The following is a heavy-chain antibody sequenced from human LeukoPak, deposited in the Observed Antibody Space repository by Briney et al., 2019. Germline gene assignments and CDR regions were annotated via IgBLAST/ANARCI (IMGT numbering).Heavy chain of an antibody. CDR1: GGSFSGYY. CDR3: ARHSRTYYNGSGRSIDY. CDR2: INHSGST. Sequence: SETLSLTCAVNGGSFSGYYWSWIRPPPGKGLEWIGEINHSGSTNYNPSLKSRVTISVDTSKNQFSLKLSSVTAADTAVYYCARHSRTYYNGSGRSIDYWGQGTLVIVS. J-gene: IGHJ4*02. V-gene: IGHV4-34*01. D-gene: IGHD3-10*01.